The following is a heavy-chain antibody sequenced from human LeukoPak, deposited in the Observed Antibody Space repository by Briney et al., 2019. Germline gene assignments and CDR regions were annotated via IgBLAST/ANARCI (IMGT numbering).Heavy chain of an antibody. V-gene: IGHV4-39*02. Sequence: SETLSLTCTVSGGSISSSSYYWGWIRQPPGKGLEWIGSIYYSGSTYYNPSLKSRVTISVDTSKNQFSLKLSSVTAADTAVYYCAREPYQLLSHPTRWGQGTLVTVSS. CDR1: GGSISSSSYY. D-gene: IGHD2-2*01. CDR2: IYYSGST. CDR3: AREPYQLLSHPTR. J-gene: IGHJ4*02.